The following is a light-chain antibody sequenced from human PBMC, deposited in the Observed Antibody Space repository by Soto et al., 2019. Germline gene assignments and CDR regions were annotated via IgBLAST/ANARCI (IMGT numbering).Light chain of an antibody. Sequence: EIVLTQSPVTLSLSPGERASLSCRASQSIASHLAWYQQKPGQAPRLLIHXASSRATGIPARFSGSGSGTDFTRTISSLEPEEFAGYYCQQRNNWPPSITFGPGTRLEIK. J-gene: IGKJ5*01. CDR2: XAS. CDR1: QSIASH. V-gene: IGKV3-11*01. CDR3: QQRNNWPPSIT.